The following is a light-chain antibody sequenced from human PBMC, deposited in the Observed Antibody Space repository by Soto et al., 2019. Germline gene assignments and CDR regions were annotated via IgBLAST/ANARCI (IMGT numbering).Light chain of an antibody. CDR1: QGLNNW. V-gene: IGKV1-12*01. CDR2: ATS. CDR3: QQARSFPYI. J-gene: IGKJ4*01. Sequence: DIQMTQSPSSVSASAGDRITITCRASQGLNNWLAWYQQKPGKPPQNLIFATSSLQTGVPSRFSGSGSGTDFTLTITSLQAEDFATYCWQQARSFPYIFGGGTKVDI.